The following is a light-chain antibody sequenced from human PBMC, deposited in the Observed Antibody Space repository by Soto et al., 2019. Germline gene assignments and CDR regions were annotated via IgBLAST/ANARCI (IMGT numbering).Light chain of an antibody. J-gene: IGLJ1*01. CDR2: DDS. Sequence: SYELTQPPSVSVAPGQAARIACGGNNIGSKSVHWYQQKPGQAPVMVVYDDSDRPSGIPERFSGSNSGDTATLTISGVEPGDEADDYCQVWDRGSDHYVFGSGTKLTVL. V-gene: IGLV3-21*02. CDR1: NIGSKS. CDR3: QVWDRGSDHYV.